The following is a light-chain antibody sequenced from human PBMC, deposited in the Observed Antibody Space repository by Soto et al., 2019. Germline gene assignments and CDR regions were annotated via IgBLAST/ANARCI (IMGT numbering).Light chain of an antibody. CDR2: GAS. CDR3: RQSYSTPHT. Sequence: DIQMTQSPSSLSASVGDRVTISCRASQSISSYLNWYQQKPGKAPKLLMYGASSLQSGVPSRFSGIGSGTDFTLTISSLQPEDFASYYCRQSYSTPHTFGQGTRLEIK. V-gene: IGKV1-39*01. J-gene: IGKJ5*01. CDR1: QSISSY.